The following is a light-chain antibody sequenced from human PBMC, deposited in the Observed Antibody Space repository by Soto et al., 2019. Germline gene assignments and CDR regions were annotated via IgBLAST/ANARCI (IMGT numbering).Light chain of an antibody. J-gene: IGKJ1*01. CDR3: QHYKSYPWT. Sequence: VQMTQSHSPLSASVGDRVTITCRASQGITSYLAWYQQKPGKAPNLLIYGASTLQSGVPSRFSGSGSETEFTLTISSLQPDDFAIYYCQHYKSYPWTVGQGAKADI. CDR2: GAS. V-gene: IGKV1-9*01. CDR1: QGITSY.